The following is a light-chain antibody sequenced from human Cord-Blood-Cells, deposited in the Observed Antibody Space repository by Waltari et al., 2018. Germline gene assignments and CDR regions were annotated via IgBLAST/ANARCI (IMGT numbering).Light chain of an antibody. CDR2: GAS. Sequence: EIVLTQSPGTLSLSPGERATLSCRASQSVSSSYLAWYQQKPGQAPRLLISGASSRATGIPDRFSGSGSGTDFTLTISRLEPEDFAVYYCQQYGSSPPRLTFGGGTKVEIK. J-gene: IGKJ4*01. CDR3: QQYGSSPPRLT. V-gene: IGKV3-20*01. CDR1: QSVSSSY.